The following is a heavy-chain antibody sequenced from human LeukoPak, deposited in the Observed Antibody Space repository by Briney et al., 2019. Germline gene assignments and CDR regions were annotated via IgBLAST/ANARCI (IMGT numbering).Heavy chain of an antibody. Sequence: SETLSLTCTVSGGSISSYYWSWIRQPPGKGLEWIGYIYYSGSTKYNPSLKSRVTISVDTSKNQFSLKLSSVTAADTAVHYCARHLPKWGWDYWGQGTLVTVSS. CDR1: GGSISSYY. D-gene: IGHD1-26*01. CDR2: IYYSGST. J-gene: IGHJ4*02. V-gene: IGHV4-59*08. CDR3: ARHLPKWGWDY.